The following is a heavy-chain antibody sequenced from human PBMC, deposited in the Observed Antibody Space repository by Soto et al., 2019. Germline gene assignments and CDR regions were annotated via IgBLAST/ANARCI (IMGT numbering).Heavy chain of an antibody. CDR3: ARIVSTVDYGMDV. CDR1: GYSFTSYW. J-gene: IGHJ6*02. CDR2: IDPSDSYT. D-gene: IGHD4-17*01. Sequence: RGESLKISCQGSGYSFTSYWLSWVRQMPGKVLEWMGTIDPSDSYTNYSPSFQGHVTISADKSISTAYLQWSSLKASDTAMYYCARIVSTVDYGMDVWGQGTTVTDSS. V-gene: IGHV5-10-1*01.